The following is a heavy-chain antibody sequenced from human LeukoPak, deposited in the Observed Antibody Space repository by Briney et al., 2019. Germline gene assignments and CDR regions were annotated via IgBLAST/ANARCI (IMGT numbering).Heavy chain of an antibody. D-gene: IGHD2-21*02. V-gene: IGHV4-59*12. CDR2: VDYGGNT. J-gene: IGHJ6*02. Sequence: PSETLSLTCTVSGGSISTYYWTWIRQPPGKGLEWIGYVDYGGNTDYNPSLKSRVTISVDMSKNQFSLKLSSVTAADTAVYYCARDGAYCGGDCYSAADYYYGMDVWGQGTTVTVSS. CDR3: ARDGAYCGGDCYSAADYYYGMDV. CDR1: GGSISTYY.